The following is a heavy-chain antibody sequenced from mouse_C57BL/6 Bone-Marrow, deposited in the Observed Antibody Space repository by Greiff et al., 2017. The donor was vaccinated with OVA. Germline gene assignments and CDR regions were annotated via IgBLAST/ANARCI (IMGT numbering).Heavy chain of an antibody. CDR1: GFTFSDYG. J-gene: IGHJ1*03. CDR3: ARRLLRYRYFDV. V-gene: IGHV5-17*01. Sequence: EVKVVESGGGLVKPGGSLKLSCAASGFTFSDYGMHWVRQAPEKGLEWVAYISSGSSTIYYADTVKGRFTISRDNAKNTLFLQMTSLRSEDTAMYYCARRLLRYRYFDVWGTGTTVTVSS. CDR2: ISSGSSTI. D-gene: IGHD1-1*01.